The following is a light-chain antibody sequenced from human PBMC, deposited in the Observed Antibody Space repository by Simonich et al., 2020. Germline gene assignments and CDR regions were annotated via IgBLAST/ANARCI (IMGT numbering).Light chain of an antibody. Sequence: DIQLTQSPSFLSASVGERVTITCRASQGISSYLAWYQQKPGKAPKLLIYASSTLQSGVPSRFSGSGSGTEFTLTISSLQPEDFATYYCQQFNSYPLTFGGGTKVEIK. V-gene: IGKV1-9*01. J-gene: IGKJ4*01. CDR1: QGISSY. CDR3: QQFNSYPLT. CDR2: ASS.